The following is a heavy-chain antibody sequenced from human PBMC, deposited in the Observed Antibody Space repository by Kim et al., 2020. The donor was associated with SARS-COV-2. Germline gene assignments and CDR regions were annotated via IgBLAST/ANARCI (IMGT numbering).Heavy chain of an antibody. J-gene: IGHJ5*02. D-gene: IGHD4-17*01. CDR3: ARLDTVTPAGDP. CDR2: LNHSGST. Sequence: IGELNHSGSTNYNPSLKSRVTISVDTSKNQFSLKLSSVTAADTAVYSCARLDTVTPAGDPLGPGTPV. V-gene: IGHV4-34*01.